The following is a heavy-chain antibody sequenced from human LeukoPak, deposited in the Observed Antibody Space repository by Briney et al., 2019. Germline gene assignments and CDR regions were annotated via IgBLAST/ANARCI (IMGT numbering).Heavy chain of an antibody. Sequence: PGGSLRLSCAASGFTVSSNYMSWVRQAPGKGLEWVSFIYSGGSTYYADSVKGRFIISRDNSKNTLYLQMNSLKTEDTAVYYCTRGRRATHDYWGQGTLVTVSS. CDR3: TRGRRATHDY. D-gene: IGHD1-26*01. CDR1: GFTVSSNY. V-gene: IGHV3-66*01. CDR2: IYSGGST. J-gene: IGHJ4*02.